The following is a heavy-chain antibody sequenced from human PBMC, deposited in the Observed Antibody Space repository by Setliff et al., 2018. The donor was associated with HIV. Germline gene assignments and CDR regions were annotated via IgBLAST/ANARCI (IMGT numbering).Heavy chain of an antibody. CDR1: GYSISSGYY. CDR3: ARIPQLLDYAMDV. J-gene: IGHJ6*02. V-gene: IGHV4-38-2*02. Sequence: SETLSLTCTVSGYSISSGYYWGWIRQPPGKGLEWIGTIYHSGSTFYNPSLKSRVTISADTSKYHFSLKLRSVTAADTAVYYCARIPQLLDYAMDVWGQGTTVTVSS. D-gene: IGHD2-2*01. CDR2: IYHSGST.